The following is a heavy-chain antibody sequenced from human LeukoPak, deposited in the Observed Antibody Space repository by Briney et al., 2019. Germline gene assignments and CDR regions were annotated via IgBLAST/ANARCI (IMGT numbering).Heavy chain of an antibody. D-gene: IGHD3-22*01. CDR1: GFTFSSYS. CDR3: ARRRYDTSGYLFDY. J-gene: IGHJ4*02. Sequence: GGSLRLSCAASGFTFSSYSMSWVRQAPGKGLESVSSISSSSSYIYYGDSVKGRFTISRDNSKNTLYLQMNSLRAEDTAVYYCARRRYDTSGYLFDYWGQGTLVTVSS. CDR2: ISSSSSYI. V-gene: IGHV3-21*01.